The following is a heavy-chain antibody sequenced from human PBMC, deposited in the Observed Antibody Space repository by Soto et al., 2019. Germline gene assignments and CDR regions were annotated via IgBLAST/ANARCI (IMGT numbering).Heavy chain of an antibody. Sequence: QLQLQESGSGLVKPSQTLSLTCAVSGGSISSGGYSWSWIRQPPGKGLEWIGYIYHSGSTYYNPSLKSRVTISVDRSKNQFSLKLSSVTAADTAVYYCARGRTYYYDSSGYYGVFDYWGQGTLVTVSS. CDR3: ARGRTYYYDSSGYYGVFDY. D-gene: IGHD3-22*01. V-gene: IGHV4-30-2*01. CDR2: IYHSGST. CDR1: GGSISSGGYS. J-gene: IGHJ4*02.